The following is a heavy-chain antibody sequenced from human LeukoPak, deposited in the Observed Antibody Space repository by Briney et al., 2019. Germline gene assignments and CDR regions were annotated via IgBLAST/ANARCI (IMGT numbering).Heavy chain of an antibody. Sequence: SGTLSLTCTVSGYSISSGYYWGWIRQPPGKGLEWIGSIYHSGSTYYNPSLKSRVTISVDTSKNQFSLKLSSVTAADTAVYYCAREEGKDYYDSSGYHKDDAFDIWGQGTMVTVSS. V-gene: IGHV4-38-2*02. J-gene: IGHJ3*02. CDR2: IYHSGST. CDR1: GYSISSGYY. CDR3: AREEGKDYYDSSGYHKDDAFDI. D-gene: IGHD3-22*01.